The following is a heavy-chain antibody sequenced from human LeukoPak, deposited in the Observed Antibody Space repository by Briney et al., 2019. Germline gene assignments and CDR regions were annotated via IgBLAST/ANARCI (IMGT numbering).Heavy chain of an antibody. D-gene: IGHD2-15*01. CDR2: IKQDGSEK. J-gene: IGHJ5*02. CDR1: GFTFSSYW. CDR3: ARVLSSRLLEYCSGGSCYRVNWFDP. Sequence: GGSLRLSCAASGFTFSSYWMSWVRQAPGKGLEWVANIKQDGSEKYYVDSVKGRFTISRDNAKNSLYLQMNSLRAEDTAVYYCARVLSSRLLEYCSGGSCYRVNWFDPWGQGTLVTVSS. V-gene: IGHV3-7*01.